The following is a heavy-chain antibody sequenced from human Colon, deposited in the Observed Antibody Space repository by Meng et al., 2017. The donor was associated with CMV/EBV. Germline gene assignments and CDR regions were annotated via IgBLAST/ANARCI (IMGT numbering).Heavy chain of an antibody. D-gene: IGHD4-11*01. CDR2: ISTISGFM. CDR3: ARDSNDYSDYAHWFDA. J-gene: IGHJ5*02. Sequence: GESLKISCAASGFTSSSFGMNWVRQAPEKGLEWVSSISTISGFMYYADSVRGRFTISRDNAKNSVYLQMNSLRAEDTAVYYCARDSNDYSDYAHWFDAWGQGTLVTVSS. CDR1: GFTSSSFG. V-gene: IGHV3-21*01.